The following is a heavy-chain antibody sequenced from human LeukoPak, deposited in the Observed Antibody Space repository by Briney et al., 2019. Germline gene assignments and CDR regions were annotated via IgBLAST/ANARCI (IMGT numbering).Heavy chain of an antibody. CDR1: GGSISSYY. V-gene: IGHV4-59*01. J-gene: IGHJ4*02. D-gene: IGHD3-10*01. Sequence: TSETLSLTCTVSGGSISSYYWSWIRQPPVKGLEWIGYIYYSGSTNYNPSLKSRVTISVDTSKNQFSLKLSSVTAADTAVYYCARDSFGRVGFFDYWGQGTLVTVSS. CDR2: IYYSGST. CDR3: ARDSFGRVGFFDY.